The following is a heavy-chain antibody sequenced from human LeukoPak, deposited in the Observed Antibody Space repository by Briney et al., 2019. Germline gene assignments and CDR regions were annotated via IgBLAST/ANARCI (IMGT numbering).Heavy chain of an antibody. CDR1: GFTFSSYA. V-gene: IGHV3-23*01. CDR3: AKYQEGPCYGLFDY. CDR2: ISGSGGGT. Sequence: PGGSLRLSCAASGFTFSSYAMSWVRQAPGKGLEWVSAISGSGGGTYYVDSVKGRFTISRDNAKNTLYLQMNSLRAEDTAVYYCAKYQEGPCYGLFDYWGQGTLVSVSS. D-gene: IGHD2-2*01. J-gene: IGHJ4*02.